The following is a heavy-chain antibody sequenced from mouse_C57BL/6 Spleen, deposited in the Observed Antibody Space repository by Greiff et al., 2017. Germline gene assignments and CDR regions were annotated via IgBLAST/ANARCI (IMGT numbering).Heavy chain of an antibody. CDR2: ISGGGGNT. CDR3: ARHGPNYYGSSYDWYFDV. J-gene: IGHJ1*03. V-gene: IGHV5-9*01. CDR1: GFTFSSYT. D-gene: IGHD1-1*01. Sequence: EVKLMESGGGLVKPGGSLKLSCAASGFTFSSYTMSWVRQTPEKRLEWVATISGGGGNTYYPDSVKGRFTISRDNAKNTLYLQMSSLRSEDTALYYCARHGPNYYGSSYDWYFDVWGTGTTVTVSS.